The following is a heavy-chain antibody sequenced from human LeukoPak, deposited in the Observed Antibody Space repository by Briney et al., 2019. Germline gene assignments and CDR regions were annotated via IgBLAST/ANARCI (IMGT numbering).Heavy chain of an antibody. D-gene: IGHD6-19*01. Sequence: ASVKASCKASGGTFSSYAISWVRQAPGQGLEWMGGIIPIFGTANYAQKFQGRVTITTDESTSTAYMELSSLRSEDTAVYYCATLAVAGDYYFDYWGQGTLVTVSS. J-gene: IGHJ4*02. CDR3: ATLAVAGDYYFDY. CDR1: GGTFSSYA. CDR2: IIPIFGTA. V-gene: IGHV1-69*05.